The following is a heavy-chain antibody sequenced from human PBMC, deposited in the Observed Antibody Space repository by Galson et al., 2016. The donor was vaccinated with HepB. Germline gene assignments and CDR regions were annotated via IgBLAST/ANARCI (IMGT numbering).Heavy chain of an antibody. CDR1: GGPFSNHA. J-gene: IGHJ5*02. D-gene: IGHD2-2*01. CDR3: ARVFRHSSYEWFDP. CDR2: IIPHFGPA. V-gene: IGHV1-69*13. Sequence: SVKVSCKASGGPFSNHAIAWVRQAPGQGLEWMGGIIPHFGPANYAQQRGGRVTISADELTTTAYIELSSLRSEDTAVYYCARVFRHSSYEWFDPWGQGTPVTVSS.